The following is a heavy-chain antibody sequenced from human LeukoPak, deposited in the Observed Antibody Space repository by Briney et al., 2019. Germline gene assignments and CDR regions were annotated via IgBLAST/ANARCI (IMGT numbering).Heavy chain of an antibody. Sequence: PGRSLRLSCAASGFIFSSYAMHWVRQALGKGLEWVAFISYDGDNKYYADSVKGRFTISRDNSKNTLYLQMNSLRFDDAAVYYCARHSSGWLDRGTPGGDHWGQGTLVTVSS. V-gene: IGHV3-30-3*01. CDR3: ARHSSGWLDRGTPGGDH. D-gene: IGHD6-19*01. CDR2: ISYDGDNK. J-gene: IGHJ4*02. CDR1: GFIFSSYA.